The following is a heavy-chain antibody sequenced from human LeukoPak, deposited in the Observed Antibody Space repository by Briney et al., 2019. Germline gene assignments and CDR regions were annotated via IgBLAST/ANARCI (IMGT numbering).Heavy chain of an antibody. V-gene: IGHV3-23*01. CDR3: ASARWAFDY. CDR1: GFTFSNYA. J-gene: IGHJ4*02. Sequence: GGSLRLSCAASGFTFSNYAMSWVRQAPGKGLEWVSTISGSGGSTYYADSVKGRFTISRDNAKNSLYLQMNSLRAEDTAVYYCASARWAFDYWGQGTLVTVSS. D-gene: IGHD3-16*01. CDR2: ISGSGGST.